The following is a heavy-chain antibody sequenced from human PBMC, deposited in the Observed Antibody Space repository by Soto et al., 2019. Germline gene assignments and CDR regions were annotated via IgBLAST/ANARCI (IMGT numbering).Heavy chain of an antibody. CDR3: QQEGPSYYYMDV. V-gene: IGHV4-34*01. J-gene: IGHJ6*03. D-gene: IGHD6-13*01. CDR2: INHSGST. CDR1: GGSFSGYY. Sequence: PSETLSLTCAVYGGSFSGYYWSWIRQPPGKGLEWIGEINHSGSTNYNPSLKSRVTISVDTSKNQFSLKLSSVTAADTAVYYCQQEGPSYYYMDVSGKGTTVTVPS.